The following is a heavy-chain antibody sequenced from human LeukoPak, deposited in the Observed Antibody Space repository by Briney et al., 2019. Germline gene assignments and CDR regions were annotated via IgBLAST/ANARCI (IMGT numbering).Heavy chain of an antibody. Sequence: GGSLRLSCAASGFTVSTNYMSWVRQAPGKGLEWISIIYSGESTYYADSVEGRFIVSRDISKNTVYLQMNSLRVDDTAVYSCGRVGDHYHWYFDLWGRGTLVTVSS. V-gene: IGHV3-53*01. CDR3: GRVGDHYHWYFDL. J-gene: IGHJ2*01. D-gene: IGHD3-10*01. CDR2: IYSGEST. CDR1: GFTVSTNY.